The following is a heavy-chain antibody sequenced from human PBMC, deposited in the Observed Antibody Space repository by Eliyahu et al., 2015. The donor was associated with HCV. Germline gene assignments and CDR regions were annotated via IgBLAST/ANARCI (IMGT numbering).Heavy chain of an antibody. CDR2: INAGNGKT. D-gene: IGHD1-1*01. CDR3: ARGLWNDGGASYYFDY. J-gene: IGHJ4*02. V-gene: IGHV1-3*01. CDR1: GFTFTNFA. Sequence: QAQLVQSGAEVKKSGASVKVSCKASGFTFTNFAMQWVRQAPGQRLEWMGWINAGNGKTKYSQKFQGRVTITRDTSASTAYMELSSLISEDTAVYYCARGLWNDGGASYYFDYWGQGTLVTVSS.